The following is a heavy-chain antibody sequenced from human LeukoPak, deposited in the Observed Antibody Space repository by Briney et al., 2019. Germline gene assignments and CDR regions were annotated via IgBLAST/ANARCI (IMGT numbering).Heavy chain of an antibody. CDR2: IYYSGTT. CDR3: ARAPGYCSGGSCYDY. D-gene: IGHD2-15*01. Sequence: MASETLSLTCTVSGGSINSYHWSWIRQPPGKGLECIGKIYYSGTTNYNPSLKSRVTISADTSKNQFSLKVTSVTAADTAVYYCARAPGYCSGGSCYDYWGQGTLVTVSS. CDR1: GGSINSYH. J-gene: IGHJ4*02. V-gene: IGHV4-59*01.